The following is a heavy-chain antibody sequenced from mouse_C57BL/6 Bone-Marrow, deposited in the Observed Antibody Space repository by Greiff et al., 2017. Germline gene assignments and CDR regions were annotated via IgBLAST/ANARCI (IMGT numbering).Heavy chain of an antibody. CDR3: AKPDGYYVWFAY. J-gene: IGHJ3*01. V-gene: IGHV1-7*01. Sequence: VMLVESGAELAKPGASVKLSCKASGYTFTSYWMHWVKQRPGQGLEWIGYINPSSGYTKYNQKFKDKATLTADKASSTAYMQLSSLTYEDAAVYYCAKPDGYYVWFAYWGQGTRVTVSA. CDR2: INPSSGYT. D-gene: IGHD2-3*01. CDR1: GYTFTSYW.